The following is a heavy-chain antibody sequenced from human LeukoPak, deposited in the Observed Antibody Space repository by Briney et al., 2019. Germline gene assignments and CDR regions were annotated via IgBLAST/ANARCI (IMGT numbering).Heavy chain of an antibody. J-gene: IGHJ4*02. CDR1: GGSISSSNW. CDR2: IYHSGST. CDR3: ARGLISSSWYGVLDYFDY. D-gene: IGHD6-13*01. V-gene: IGHV4-4*02. Sequence: SGTLSLTCAVSGGSISSSNWWSWVRQPRGKGLEWIGEIYHSGSTNCNPSLKSRVTISVDKSKNQFSLKLSSVTAADTAVYYCARGLISSSWYGVLDYFDYWGQGTLVTVSS.